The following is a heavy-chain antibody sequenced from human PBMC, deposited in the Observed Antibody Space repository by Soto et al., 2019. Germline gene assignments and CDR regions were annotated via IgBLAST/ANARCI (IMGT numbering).Heavy chain of an antibody. J-gene: IGHJ4*02. Sequence: GGSLRLSCAASGFTFDDYGMSWVRQAPGKGLEWVSGINWNGVSTGYADSVKGRFTISRDNAKNSLYLQMNSLRAEDTALYHCARDVPGSGGWLLPSDYWGQGTLVTVSS. D-gene: IGHD2-15*01. CDR3: ARDVPGSGGWLLPSDY. CDR1: GFTFDDYG. CDR2: INWNGVST. V-gene: IGHV3-20*01.